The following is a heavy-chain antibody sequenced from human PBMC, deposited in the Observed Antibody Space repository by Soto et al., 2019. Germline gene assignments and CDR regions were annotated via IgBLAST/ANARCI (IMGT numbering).Heavy chain of an antibody. Sequence: EVQLVESGGGLVQPGGSLRLSCAASGFTFSSYWMSWVRQAPVKGLEWVGNIKQDGSEKNYVDFMEGRFTISRDNAENSLNLQMNRLSAEDTAVYCCARVASAGRGWDVWGQGTTGVVSS. J-gene: IGHJ6*02. D-gene: IGHD6-13*01. CDR3: ARVASAGRGWDV. CDR1: GFTFSSYW. CDR2: IKQDGSEK. V-gene: IGHV3-7*01.